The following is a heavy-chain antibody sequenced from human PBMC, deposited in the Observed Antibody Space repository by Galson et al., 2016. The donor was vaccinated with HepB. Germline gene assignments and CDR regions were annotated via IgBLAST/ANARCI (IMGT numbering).Heavy chain of an antibody. J-gene: IGHJ4*02. CDR2: ISSYDDNI. Sequence: SVKVSCKASGYTFASYGIAWVRQAPGQGLEWMGWISSYDDNIKYAQKFQGRLTMTIDSSTDTAYMELRSLRSDDTAIYYCARERGNYAYFDYWGQETLVTVSS. D-gene: IGHD4-11*01. V-gene: IGHV1-18*01. CDR3: ARERGNYAYFDY. CDR1: GYTFASYG.